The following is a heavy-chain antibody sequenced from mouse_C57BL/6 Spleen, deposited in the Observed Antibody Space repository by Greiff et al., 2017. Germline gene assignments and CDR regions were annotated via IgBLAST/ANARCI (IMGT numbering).Heavy chain of an antibody. CDR2: ISYDGSN. V-gene: IGHV3-6*01. D-gene: IGHD2-2*01. CDR1: GYSITSGYY. Sequence: EVQLQQSGPGLVKPSQSLSLTCSVTGYSITSGYYWNWIRQFPGNKLEWMGYISYDGSNNYNPSLKNRISITRDTFKNQFFLKLNSVTTEDTATYYCARDLVTGYWGQGTTLTVSS. CDR3: ARDLVTGY. J-gene: IGHJ2*01.